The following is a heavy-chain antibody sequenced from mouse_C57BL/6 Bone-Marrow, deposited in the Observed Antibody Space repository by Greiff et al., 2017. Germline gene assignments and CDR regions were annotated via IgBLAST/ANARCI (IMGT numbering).Heavy chain of an antibody. CDR3: ARQDYSNFYWYFDV. CDR1: GFTFSDYG. CDR2: ISNLAYSI. J-gene: IGHJ1*03. D-gene: IGHD2-5*01. V-gene: IGHV5-15*01. Sequence: EVMLVESGGGLVQPGGSLKLSCAASGFTFSDYGMAWVRQAPRKGPEWVAFISNLAYSIYSADTVTGRFTISRENAKNTLYLEMSSLRSEDTAMYYCARQDYSNFYWYFDVWGTGTTVTVSS.